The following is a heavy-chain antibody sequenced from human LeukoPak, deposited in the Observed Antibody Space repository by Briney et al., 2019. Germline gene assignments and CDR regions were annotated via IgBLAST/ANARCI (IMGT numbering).Heavy chain of an antibody. CDR1: GGTFSSYA. CDR3: ARDGSGSPHNAFDI. Sequence: ASVKVSCKASGGTFSSYAISWVRQAPGQGLEWMGGIIPIFGTANYAQKFQGRVTITADESTSTAYMELSSLRSEDTAVYYCARDGSGSPHNAFDIWGQGTMVTVSS. J-gene: IGHJ3*02. CDR2: IIPIFGTA. V-gene: IGHV1-69*13. D-gene: IGHD3-10*01.